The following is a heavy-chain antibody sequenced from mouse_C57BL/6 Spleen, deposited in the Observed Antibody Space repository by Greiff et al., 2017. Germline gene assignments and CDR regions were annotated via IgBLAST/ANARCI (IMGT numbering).Heavy chain of an antibody. V-gene: IGHV1-50*01. CDR2: IDPSDSYT. CDR3: ARCSYDGYCDY. CDR1: GYTFTSYW. D-gene: IGHD2-3*01. J-gene: IGHJ2*01. Sequence: QVQLQQPGAELVKPGASVKLSCKASGYTFTSYWMQWVKQRPGQGLEWIGEIDPSDSYTNYNQKFKGKATLTVDTSSSTAYMQLSSLTSEDSAVYYCARCSYDGYCDYWGQGTTLTVSS.